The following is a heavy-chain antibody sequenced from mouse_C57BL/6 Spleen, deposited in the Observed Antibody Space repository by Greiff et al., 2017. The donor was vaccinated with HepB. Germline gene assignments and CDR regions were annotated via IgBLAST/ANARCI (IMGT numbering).Heavy chain of an antibody. CDR2: IDPENGDT. J-gene: IGHJ3*01. V-gene: IGHV14-4*01. CDR3: TKLVWFAY. D-gene: IGHD4-1*01. CDR1: GFNIKDDY. Sequence: EVQLQQSGAELVRPGASVKLSCTASGFNIKDDYMHWVKQRPEQGLEWIGWIDPENGDTEYASKFQGKATITADTSSNTAYLQLSSLTSEDTAVYYCTKLVWFAYWGQGTLVTVSA.